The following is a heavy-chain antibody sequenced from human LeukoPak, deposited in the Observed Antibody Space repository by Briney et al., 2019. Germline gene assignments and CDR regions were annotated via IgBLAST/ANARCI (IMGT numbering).Heavy chain of an antibody. V-gene: IGHV4-34*01. Sequence: SETLSLTCAVYGGSFSGYYWSWIRQPPGKGLEWIGEINHSGSTNYNPSLKSRVTISVDTSKNQFSLKLSSVTAADTAVYYCARGGDIVVVPAAIQGYYFDYWGQGTLVTVSS. CDR1: GGSFSGYY. J-gene: IGHJ4*02. CDR3: ARGGDIVVVPAAIQGYYFDY. D-gene: IGHD2-2*01. CDR2: INHSGST.